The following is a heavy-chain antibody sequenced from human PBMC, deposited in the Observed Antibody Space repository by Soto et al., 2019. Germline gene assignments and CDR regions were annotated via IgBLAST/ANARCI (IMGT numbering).Heavy chain of an antibody. V-gene: IGHV1-18*01. CDR1: GYTFTNYG. CDR2: VSTYNGDR. J-gene: IGHJ4*02. CDR3: ARSRAGGTWEQYPSFYFAY. Sequence: QVLLVQSGAEVKKPGASVKVACKASGYTFTNYGISWVRQAPGQGLEWLGWVSTYNGDRDFAQKVQVRVTMTTYTSTTTAYMELRSLRSNDSAVYYCARSRAGGTWEQYPSFYFAYWGQGALVTVSS. D-gene: IGHD1-26*01.